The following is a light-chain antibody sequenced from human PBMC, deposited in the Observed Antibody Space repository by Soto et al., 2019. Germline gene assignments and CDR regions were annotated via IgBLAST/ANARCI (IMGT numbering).Light chain of an antibody. J-gene: IGKJ1*01. CDR1: QGISKY. V-gene: IGKV1-27*01. Sequence: IQMTQSPSSLSASVGDRVTITCRASQGISKYLAWYQQKPGKVPKVLISAASTLQSGVPSRFSGSGSGTDFTLTISSLQPEDVATYYCQKYNDAPWTFGQGTKVDI. CDR2: AAS. CDR3: QKYNDAPWT.